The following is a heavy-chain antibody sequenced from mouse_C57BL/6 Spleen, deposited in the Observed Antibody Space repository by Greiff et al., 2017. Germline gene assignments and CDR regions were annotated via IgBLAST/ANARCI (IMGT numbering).Heavy chain of an antibody. V-gene: IGHV1-4*01. CDR1: GYTFTSYT. CDR3: ARHGSSYDYFGD. Sequence: VQGVESGAELARPGASVKMSCKASGYTFTSYTMHWVKQRPGQGLEWIGYINPSSGYTKYNQKFKDKATLTADTSSSTAYMQLSSLTSEDSAVYYGARHGSSYDYFGDWGQGTTLAVSS. J-gene: IGHJ2*01. D-gene: IGHD1-1*01. CDR2: INPSSGYT.